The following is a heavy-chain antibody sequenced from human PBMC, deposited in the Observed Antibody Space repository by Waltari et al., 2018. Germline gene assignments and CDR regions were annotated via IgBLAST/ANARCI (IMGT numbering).Heavy chain of an antibody. CDR3: ARGWATVTGTRYFDL. D-gene: IGHD4-17*01. J-gene: IGHJ2*01. CDR1: GGSFSGYY. Sequence: QVQLQQWGAGLLKPSETLSLTCAVYGGSFSGYYWGWIRQPPGKGLEWIGEINHSGSTNYNPSLKSRVTISVDTSKNQFSLKLSSVTAADTAVYYCARGWATVTGTRYFDLWGRGTLVTVSS. V-gene: IGHV4-34*01. CDR2: INHSGST.